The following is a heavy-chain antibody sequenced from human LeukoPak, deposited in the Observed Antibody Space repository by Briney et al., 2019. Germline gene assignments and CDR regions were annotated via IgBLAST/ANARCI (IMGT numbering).Heavy chain of an antibody. V-gene: IGHV4-59*08. CDR1: GGSISSYY. CDR2: IYYSGST. Sequence: PSETLSLTCTVSGGSISSYYWSWIRQPPGKGLEWIGYIYYSGSTNYNPSLKSRVTISVDTSKNQFSLNLSSVTAADTAVYYCTRPYYYDSSGSPDYWGQGTLVTVSS. D-gene: IGHD3-22*01. CDR3: TRPYYYDSSGSPDY. J-gene: IGHJ4*02.